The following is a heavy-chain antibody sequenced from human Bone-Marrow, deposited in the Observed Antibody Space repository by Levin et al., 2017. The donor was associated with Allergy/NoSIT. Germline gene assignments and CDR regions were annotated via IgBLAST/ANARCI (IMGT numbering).Heavy chain of an antibody. CDR2: ISNTGSSI. CDR3: TRGYASGRYYQ. Sequence: GESLKISCAASGFIFSNYGMTWVRQAPGKGLEWVSYISNTGSSIYYADSVKGRFTTSRDNARNSLYLQMNSLRDEDTAVYFCTRGYASGRYYQWGQGTLVTVSS. V-gene: IGHV3-48*02. CDR1: GFIFSNYG. D-gene: IGHD3-10*01. J-gene: IGHJ4*02.